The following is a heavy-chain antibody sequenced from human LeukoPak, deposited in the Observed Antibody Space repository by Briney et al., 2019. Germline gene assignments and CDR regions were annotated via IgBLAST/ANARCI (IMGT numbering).Heavy chain of an antibody. CDR1: GFIFSNYA. CDR2: ISSDGSKT. Sequence: PGRSPRLSCAASGFIFSNYAMHWVRQAPGKGLEWVALISSDGSKTYHADSVKGRFSISRDNSKNTLYLQLNSLRDEDTFVYYCARDSTYWYDSGSSGPHYFDYWGQGTLVTVSS. CDR3: ARDSTYWYDSGSSGPHYFDY. D-gene: IGHD3-10*01. V-gene: IGHV3-30*01. J-gene: IGHJ4*02.